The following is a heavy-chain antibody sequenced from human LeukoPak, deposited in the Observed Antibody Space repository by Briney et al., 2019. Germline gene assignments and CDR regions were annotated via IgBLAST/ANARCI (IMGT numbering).Heavy chain of an antibody. V-gene: IGHV1-2*02. J-gene: IGHJ4*02. CDR3: ARDPYCSSTSCYGGFDY. D-gene: IGHD2-2*01. Sequence: ASVKVSCKASGYTFTSYDINWVRQAPGQGLEWMGWINPNSGGTNYAQKFQGRVTMTRDTSISTAYMELSRLRSDDTAVYYCARDPYCSSTSCYGGFDYWGQGTLVTVSS. CDR1: GYTFTSYD. CDR2: INPNSGGT.